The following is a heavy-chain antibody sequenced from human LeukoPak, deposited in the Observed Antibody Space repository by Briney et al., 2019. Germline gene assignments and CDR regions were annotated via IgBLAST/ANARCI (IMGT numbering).Heavy chain of an antibody. V-gene: IGHV4-59*11. J-gene: IGHJ4*02. CDR3: ARFNSGCSEASCYVHY. D-gene: IGHD2-2*01. CDR2: IYASGTT. Sequence: SETLSLTCTVSGGSMNDHYWAWIRQPPQKRLELSGHIYASGTTAYPPSLKSRVTMSIDTSRSQFSLNVFSVTAADSAVYYCARFNSGCSEASCYVHYWGQGILVIVSS. CDR1: GGSMNDHY.